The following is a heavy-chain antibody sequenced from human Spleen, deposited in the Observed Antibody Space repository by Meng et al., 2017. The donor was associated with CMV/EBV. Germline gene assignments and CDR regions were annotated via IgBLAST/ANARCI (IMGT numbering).Heavy chain of an antibody. Sequence: LHGTRPVLYPPSVPLLPTGLFAGATIGSGEYYWCCVHQPPGKGLEWIGYIYYSGSTYYTPSLKSRVTISVNTSKNQFSLKLSSVTAADTAVYYCARVGRAVAGSGSFDYWGQGTLVTVSS. V-gene: IGHV4-30-4*08. CDR1: GATIGSGEYY. CDR2: IYYSGST. CDR3: ARVGRAVAGSGSFDY. D-gene: IGHD6-19*01. J-gene: IGHJ4*02.